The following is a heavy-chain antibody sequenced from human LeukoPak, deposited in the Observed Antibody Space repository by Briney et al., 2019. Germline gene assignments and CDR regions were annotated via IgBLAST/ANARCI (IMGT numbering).Heavy chain of an antibody. Sequence: GGSLRLSCAASGFTFSNHGMHWVRQAPGKGLEWVAVIWYDGKNIYYADSVRGRFTISRDNSKNTLYLQMNSLRAEDSAFYYCSSQGGSGDYGSKSWFDPWGQGTLVTVSS. D-gene: IGHD3-10*01. J-gene: IGHJ5*02. CDR1: GFTFSNHG. CDR2: IWYDGKNI. V-gene: IGHV3-33*03. CDR3: SSQGGSGDYGSKSWFDP.